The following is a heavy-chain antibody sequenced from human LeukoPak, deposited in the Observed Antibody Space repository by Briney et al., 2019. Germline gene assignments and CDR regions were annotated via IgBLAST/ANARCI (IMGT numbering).Heavy chain of an antibody. D-gene: IGHD3-10*01. CDR3: AKGRWALFDC. CDR2: TYYRSKWYN. V-gene: IGHV6-1*01. CDR1: GDSVSSNSAA. Sequence: SQTLSLTCDISGDSVSSNSAAWNWIRQSPSRGLEWLGRTYYRSKWYNDYAVSLKSRMTINADTSKNQSSLQLNSVTPEDTAVYYCAKGRWALFDCWGQGTLVIVSS. J-gene: IGHJ4*02.